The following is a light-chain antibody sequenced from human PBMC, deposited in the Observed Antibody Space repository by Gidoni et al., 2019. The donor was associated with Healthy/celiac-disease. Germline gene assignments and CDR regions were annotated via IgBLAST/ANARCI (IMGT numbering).Light chain of an antibody. Sequence: QSVLTQPPSVSVAPCQRVTISCTGSSSNIGAGYDVHWYQQLPRTAPKLLIYGNSNRPSGVPDRFSGSKSGTSASLAITGLQAEDEADYYCQSYDSSLSVVFGGGTKLTVL. J-gene: IGLJ2*01. CDR2: GNS. V-gene: IGLV1-40*01. CDR1: SSNIGAGYD. CDR3: QSYDSSLSVV.